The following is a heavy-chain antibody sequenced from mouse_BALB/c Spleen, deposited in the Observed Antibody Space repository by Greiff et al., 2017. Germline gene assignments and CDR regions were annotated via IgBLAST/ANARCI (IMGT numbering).Heavy chain of an antibody. CDR1: GYTFTSYW. D-gene: IGHD2-1*01. J-gene: IGHJ4*01. V-gene: IGHV1S41*01. CDR2: IAPGSGST. Sequence: DLVKPGASVKLSCKASGYTFTSYWINWIKQRPGQGLEWIGRIAPGSGSTYYNEMFKGKATLTVDTSSSTAYIQLSSLSSEDSAVYFCYGNYEAMDYWGQGTSVTVTS. CDR3: YGNYEAMDY.